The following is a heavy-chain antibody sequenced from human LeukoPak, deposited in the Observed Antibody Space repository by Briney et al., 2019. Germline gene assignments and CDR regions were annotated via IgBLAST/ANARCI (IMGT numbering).Heavy chain of an antibody. J-gene: IGHJ4*02. Sequence: SETLSLTCTVSGGSISSSSYYWGWIRQPPGKGLEWIGSIYYSGSTYYNPSLKSRVTISVDKSKNQFSLKLSSVTAADTAVYYCASRGRGYSYGYDYWGQGTLVTVSS. CDR1: GGSISSSSYY. D-gene: IGHD5-18*01. V-gene: IGHV4-39*01. CDR2: IYYSGST. CDR3: ASRGRGYSYGYDY.